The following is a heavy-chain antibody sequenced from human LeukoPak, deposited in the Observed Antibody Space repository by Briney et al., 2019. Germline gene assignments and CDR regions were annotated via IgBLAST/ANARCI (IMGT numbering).Heavy chain of an antibody. CDR3: ARDPEAAAGTFWFDP. V-gene: IGHV3-7*01. D-gene: IGHD6-13*01. CDR2: IKQDGSEK. CDR1: GFTFSSYW. Sequence: GGSLRLSCAASGFTFSSYWMSWVRQAPGKGLEWVANIKQDGSEKYYVDSVKGRFTISRDNAKNSLYLQMNSLRAEDTAVYYCARDPEAAAGTFWFDPWGQGTLVTVSS. J-gene: IGHJ5*02.